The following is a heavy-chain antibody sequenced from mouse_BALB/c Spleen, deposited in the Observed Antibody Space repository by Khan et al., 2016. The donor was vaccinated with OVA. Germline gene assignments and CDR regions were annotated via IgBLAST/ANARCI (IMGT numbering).Heavy chain of an antibody. J-gene: IGHJ3*01. D-gene: IGHD1-1*01. CDR3: TRLADYYDSEGFAY. V-gene: IGHV5-6*01. CDR1: GFTFSTYG. Sequence: EVQLVESGGDLVKPGGSLKLSCAASGFTFSTYGMSWVRQTPDKRLEWVATVSTGGSYTYYPDSVKGRFTISRDNAKNTLSLQMSGLKSEDTAMFYCTRLADYYDSEGFAYWGQGTLVTVSA. CDR2: VSTGGSYT.